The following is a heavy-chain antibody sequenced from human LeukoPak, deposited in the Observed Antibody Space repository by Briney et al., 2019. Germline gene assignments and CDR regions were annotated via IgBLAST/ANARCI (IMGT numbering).Heavy chain of an antibody. V-gene: IGHV3-48*04. D-gene: IGHD2-15*01. J-gene: IGHJ4*02. CDR1: GFTFSSYW. CDR2: ISSSGAGI. Sequence: GGSLRLSCAASGFTFSSYWMSWVRQAPGTGLEWVSYISSSGAGIYYADSVKGRFTISRDNAKNSLYLQMNSLRAEDTGVYYCARRRYCSGGGCYGIYFDFWGQGTLVTVSS. CDR3: ARRRYCSGGGCYGIYFDF.